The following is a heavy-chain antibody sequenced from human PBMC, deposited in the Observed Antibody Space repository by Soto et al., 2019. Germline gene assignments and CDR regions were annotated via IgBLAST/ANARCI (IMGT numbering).Heavy chain of an antibody. J-gene: IGHJ6*02. V-gene: IGHV4-34*01. CDR2: INHSGST. D-gene: IGHD2-21*01. CDR1: GGSFSGYY. Sequence: TLSLTCAVYGGSFSGYYWSWIRQPPGKGLEWIGEINHSGSTNYNPSLKSRVTISVDTSKNQFSLKLSSVTAADTAVYYCARDVGGDFGVFFAHYPRYGMDVWGQGTTVTVSS. CDR3: ARDVGGDFGVFFAHYPRYGMDV.